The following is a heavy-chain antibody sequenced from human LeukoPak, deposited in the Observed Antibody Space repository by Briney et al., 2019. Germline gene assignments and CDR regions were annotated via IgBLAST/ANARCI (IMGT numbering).Heavy chain of an antibody. Sequence: SETLSLTCTVSGGSISSSSYYWGWIRQPPGKELEWIGSIYYSGSTYYNPSHKSRVTISVDTSKNQFSLKLSSVTAADTAVYYCVTMVRGVIVFDYWGQGTLVTVSS. V-gene: IGHV4-39*07. CDR2: IYYSGST. J-gene: IGHJ4*02. CDR3: VTMVRGVIVFDY. CDR1: GGSISSSSYY. D-gene: IGHD3-10*01.